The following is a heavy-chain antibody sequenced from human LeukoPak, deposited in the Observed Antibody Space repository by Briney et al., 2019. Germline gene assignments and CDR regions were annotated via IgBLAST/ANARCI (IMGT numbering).Heavy chain of an antibody. J-gene: IGHJ4*02. D-gene: IGHD1-26*01. CDR1: GYRFSNYW. CDR2: IYPGDSDT. Sequence: GESLKISGKGSGYRFSNYWTGWLGQMHGKGLEWMGIIYPGDSDTIISPSFQAQVTISADKSISTAYLQWSSLKASDTAMYYCARKSGSYYYFDYWGQGTLVTVSS. V-gene: IGHV5-51*01. CDR3: ARKSGSYYYFDY.